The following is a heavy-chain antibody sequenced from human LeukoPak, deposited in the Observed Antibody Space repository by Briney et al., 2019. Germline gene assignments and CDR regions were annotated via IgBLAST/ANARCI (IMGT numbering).Heavy chain of an antibody. D-gene: IGHD3-22*01. CDR2: IIPILGIA. CDR1: GGTFSSYA. V-gene: IGHV1-69*04. Sequence: GSSVKVSCKASGGTFSSYAISWVRQAPGQGLEWMGRIIPILGIANYAQKFQGRVTITADKSTGTAYMELSSLRSEDTAVYYCARDIGDSSGPRRYNWFDPWGQGTLVTVSS. CDR3: ARDIGDSSGPRRYNWFDP. J-gene: IGHJ5*02.